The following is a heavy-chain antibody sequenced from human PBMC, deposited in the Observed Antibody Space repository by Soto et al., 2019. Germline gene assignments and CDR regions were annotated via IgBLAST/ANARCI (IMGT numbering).Heavy chain of an antibody. CDR2: INAYNGNT. J-gene: IGHJ1*01. CDR1: GYTFTSYG. D-gene: IGHD5-12*01. Sequence: QVQLVQSGGEVKKPGASVKVSCKASGYTFTSYGISWVRQAPGQGLEWMGWINAYNGNTNYAQKVQGRVTMTTDTSTSTACMELRSLRSDDTAVYYCARVTSDYVMHFQYWGQGTLVTVSS. V-gene: IGHV1-18*01. CDR3: ARVTSDYVMHFQY.